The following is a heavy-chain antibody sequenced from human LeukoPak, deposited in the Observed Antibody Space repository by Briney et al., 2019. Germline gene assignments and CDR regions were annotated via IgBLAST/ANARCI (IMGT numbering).Heavy chain of an antibody. CDR1: GFTFSDYY. J-gene: IGHJ1*01. D-gene: IGHD6-19*01. CDR2: ISSSGSTI. Sequence: GGSLRLSCAASGFTFSDYYMSWIRQAPGKGLEWVSYISSSGSTIYYADSVKGRFTISRDNAKNSLYLQMNSLRAEDTAVYYCARARYSSGWRYFQHWGQGTLVNVSS. CDR3: ARARYSSGWRYFQH. V-gene: IGHV3-11*01.